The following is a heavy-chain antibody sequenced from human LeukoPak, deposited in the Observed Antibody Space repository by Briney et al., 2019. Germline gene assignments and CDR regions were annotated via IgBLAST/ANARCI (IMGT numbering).Heavy chain of an antibody. J-gene: IGHJ4*02. CDR3: VKPQPRAGGDDFDY. CDR1: GFSFSSYG. V-gene: IGHV3-30*18. Sequence: GGSLRLSCAASGFSFSSYGMHWVRQAPGKGLEWVAVISYDGSNKYYGDSVKGRFTISRDNSKNTLYLQMNSLRAEDTAVYYCVKPQPRAGGDDFDYWGQGTLVTVSS. D-gene: IGHD1-26*01. CDR2: ISYDGSNK.